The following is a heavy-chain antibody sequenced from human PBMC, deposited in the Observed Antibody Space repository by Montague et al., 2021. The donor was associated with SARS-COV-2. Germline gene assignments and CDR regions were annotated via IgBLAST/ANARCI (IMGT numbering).Heavy chain of an antibody. CDR1: GFSLSTSGMC. J-gene: IGHJ4*02. CDR2: XXWDDDK. V-gene: IGHV2-70*01. Sequence: PALVKPTQTLTLTCTFSGFSLSTSGMCVSWIRQPPGKALEWLALXXWDDDKYYSTSLKTRLTISKDTSKNQVVLTMTNMDPVDTATYYCARIFDSSWPTFDYWGQGTLVTVFS. CDR3: ARIFDSSWPTFDY. D-gene: IGHD6-13*01.